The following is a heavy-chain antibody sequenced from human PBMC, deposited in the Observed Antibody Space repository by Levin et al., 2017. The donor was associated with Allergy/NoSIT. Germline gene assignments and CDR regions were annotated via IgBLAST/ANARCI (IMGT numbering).Heavy chain of an antibody. CDR2: IYYSGST. J-gene: IGHJ4*02. CDR3: ARGCGGGSYLMWDY. V-gene: IGHV4-59*01. Sequence: PSETLSLTCTVSGGSISSYYWSWIRQPPGKGLEWIGYIYYSGSTNYNPSLKSRVTISVDTSKNQFSLKLSSVTAADPAVYYCARGCGGGSYLMWDYWGQGTLVTVSS. D-gene: IGHD1-26*01. CDR1: GGSISSYY.